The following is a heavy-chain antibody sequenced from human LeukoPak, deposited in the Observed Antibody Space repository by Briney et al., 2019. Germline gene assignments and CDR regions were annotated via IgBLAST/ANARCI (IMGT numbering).Heavy chain of an antibody. D-gene: IGHD6-19*01. CDR1: GGSISSGGYY. CDR2: IYYSGST. J-gene: IGHJ6*03. CDR3: ARAPVAGTNYYYYYYMDV. Sequence: PQTLSLTCTVSGGSISSGGYYWSWIRQHPGKGLEWIGYIYYSGSTYYNPSLKSRVTISVDTSKNQFSLKLSSVTAADTAVYYCARAPVAGTNYYYYYYMDVWGKGTTVTVSS. V-gene: IGHV4-31*03.